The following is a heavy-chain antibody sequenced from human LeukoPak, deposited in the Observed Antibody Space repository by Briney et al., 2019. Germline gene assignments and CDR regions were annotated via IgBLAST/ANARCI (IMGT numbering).Heavy chain of an antibody. V-gene: IGHV4-34*01. J-gene: IGHJ5*02. CDR3: ARSGGPLNWFDP. Sequence: SETLSLTCTVSGGSISNKYWSWIRQPPGKGLEWIGEINHRGSTNYNPSLKSRVTISVDTSKNQFSLKLSSVTAADTAVYYCARSGGPLNWFDPWGQGTPVTVSS. CDR2: INHRGST. CDR1: GGSISNKY.